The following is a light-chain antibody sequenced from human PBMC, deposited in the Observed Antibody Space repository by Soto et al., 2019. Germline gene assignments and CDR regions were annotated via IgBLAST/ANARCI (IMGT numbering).Light chain of an antibody. CDR3: QQFASSPRT. V-gene: IGKV3-15*01. CDR2: GAS. J-gene: IGKJ1*01. Sequence: EIVMTQSPATLSVSPGERATLSCRASQSVSSNLAWYQQKPGQAPRLLIYGASTRATGIPARFSASGSGTDFTLTISRLEPEDFAVYYCQQFASSPRTFGRGTKVDIK. CDR1: QSVSSN.